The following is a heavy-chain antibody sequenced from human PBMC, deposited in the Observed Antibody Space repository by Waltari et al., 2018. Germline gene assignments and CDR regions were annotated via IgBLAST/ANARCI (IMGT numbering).Heavy chain of an antibody. D-gene: IGHD3-3*01. Sequence: DVHLLESGGGLVRPRGSLRLSGTVSGFTFGSHWMHWVRQVPGNGLVWISRIDDDGSSAIYADSVKGRFTVSRDNAKNTLYLEMNNLKAEDTAVYYCASDCCGSGYRIHYWGQGTLVNVSS. J-gene: IGHJ4*02. V-gene: IGHV3-74*01. CDR3: ASDCCGSGYRIHY. CDR2: IDDDGSSA. CDR1: GFTFGSHW.